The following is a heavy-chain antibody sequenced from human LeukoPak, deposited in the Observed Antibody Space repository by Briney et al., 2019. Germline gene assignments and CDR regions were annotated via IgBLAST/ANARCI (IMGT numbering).Heavy chain of an antibody. V-gene: IGHV1-2*02. CDR2: INPNSGGT. J-gene: IGHJ5*02. CDR3: ARDEGSGYSYAGLSSRFDP. D-gene: IGHD5-18*01. CDR1: GYTFTGYY. Sequence: ASVKVSCKASGYTFTGYYIHWVRQAPGQGLEWMGWINPNSGGTNYAQKFQGRVTMTRDTSISTAYMELSRLRSDDTAVYHCARDEGSGYSYAGLSSRFDPWGQGTLVTVSS.